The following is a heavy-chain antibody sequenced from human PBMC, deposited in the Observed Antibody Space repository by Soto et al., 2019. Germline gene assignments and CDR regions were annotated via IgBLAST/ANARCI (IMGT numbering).Heavy chain of an antibody. Sequence: PVGSLRLSCAASGFTFSTYAMSWVRQAPGKGLEWVSVIGGSGGSTYYADSVKGRFTISRDNSKNTLYLQMNTLRADDTAVYYCAKYGSGSSLLYYFDYWGQGTLVTVSS. CDR1: GFTFSTYA. CDR2: IGGSGGST. V-gene: IGHV3-23*01. D-gene: IGHD3-10*01. J-gene: IGHJ4*02. CDR3: AKYGSGSSLLYYFDY.